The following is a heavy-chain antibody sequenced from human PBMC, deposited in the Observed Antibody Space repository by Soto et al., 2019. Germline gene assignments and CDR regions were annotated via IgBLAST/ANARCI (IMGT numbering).Heavy chain of an antibody. D-gene: IGHD1-26*01. J-gene: IGHJ6*02. Sequence: VQLVESGGGLVKPGGSLRLSCAASGFTFSSYSMNWVRQAPGKGLEWVSSISSSSSYIYYADSVKGRFTISRDNAKNSLYLQMNSLRAEDTAVYYCARDLSGSYWHYYYYGMDVWGQGTTVTVSS. CDR3: ARDLSGSYWHYYYYGMDV. V-gene: IGHV3-21*01. CDR2: ISSSSSYI. CDR1: GFTFSSYS.